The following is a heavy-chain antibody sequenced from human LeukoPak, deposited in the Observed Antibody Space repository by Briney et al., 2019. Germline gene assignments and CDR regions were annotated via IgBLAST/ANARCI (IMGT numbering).Heavy chain of an antibody. CDR1: GGTFSSYA. CDR2: IIPILGIA. Sequence: GASVKVSCKASGGTFSSYAISWVRQAPGQGLEWMGRIIPILGIANYAQKFQGRVTITADKSTSTAYMELSSLRSEDTAVYYCARTRGAQLWSYFDYWGQGTLVTVSS. J-gene: IGHJ4*02. D-gene: IGHD5-18*01. CDR3: ARTRGAQLWSYFDY. V-gene: IGHV1-69*04.